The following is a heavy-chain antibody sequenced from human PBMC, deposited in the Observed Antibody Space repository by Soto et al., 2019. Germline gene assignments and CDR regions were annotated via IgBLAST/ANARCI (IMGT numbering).Heavy chain of an antibody. D-gene: IGHD1-1*01. Sequence: EVQLVESGGGLVKPGGSLRLSCAASGFTVSSYSMNWVRQAPGKGLEWVSSIRSSSEHIYHADSVKGRFTISRDNAENSLYLQMNSLRAEDTAVYYCARRDGNYAMDVWGQGTTVTVSS. CDR3: ARRDGNYAMDV. CDR1: GFTVSSYS. V-gene: IGHV3-21*01. CDR2: IRSSSEHI. J-gene: IGHJ6*02.